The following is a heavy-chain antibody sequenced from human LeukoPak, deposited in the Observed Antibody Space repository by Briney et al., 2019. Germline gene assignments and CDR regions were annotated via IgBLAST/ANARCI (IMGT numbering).Heavy chain of an antibody. CDR3: ARKDDGSSWPRYYYYYGMDV. J-gene: IGHJ6*02. V-gene: IGHV1-2*02. Sequence: VASVKVSCKASGYTFTGYYMHWVRQAPGQGLEWMGWINPNSGGTNYAQKLQGRVTMTTDTSTSTAYMELRSLRSDDTAVYYCARKDDGSSWPRYYYYYGMDVWGQGTTVTVSS. CDR1: GYTFTGYY. CDR2: INPNSGGT. D-gene: IGHD6-13*01.